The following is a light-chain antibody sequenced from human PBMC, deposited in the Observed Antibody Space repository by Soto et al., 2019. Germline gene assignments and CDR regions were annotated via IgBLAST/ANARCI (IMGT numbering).Light chain of an antibody. CDR2: DVS. Sequence: QSVLTQPASVSGSPGQSITISCTGTNSDVGGYNYVSWYQQFPGKAPKLMIYDVSNRPSGVSNRFSGSKSGNTASLTISGLQAEDEADYYCSSYTTSSTQVFGGGTKVTVL. J-gene: IGLJ2*01. CDR1: NSDVGGYNY. CDR3: SSYTTSSTQV. V-gene: IGLV2-14*01.